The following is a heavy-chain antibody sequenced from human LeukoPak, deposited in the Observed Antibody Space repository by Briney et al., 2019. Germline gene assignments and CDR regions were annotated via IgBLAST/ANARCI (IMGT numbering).Heavy chain of an antibody. CDR2: INHSGST. V-gene: IGHV4-34*01. CDR1: GGSFSGYY. D-gene: IGHD3-22*01. CDR3: AREHYYYDSSSFDP. Sequence: SETLSLTCAVYGGSFSGYYWSWICQPPGKGLEWIGEINHSGSTNYNPSLKSRVTISVDTSKNQFSLKLSSVTAADTAVYYCAREHYYYDSSSFDPWGQGTLVTVSS. J-gene: IGHJ5*02.